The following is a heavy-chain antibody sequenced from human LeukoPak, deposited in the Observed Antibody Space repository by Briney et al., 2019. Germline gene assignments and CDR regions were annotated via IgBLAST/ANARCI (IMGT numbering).Heavy chain of an antibody. J-gene: IGHJ5*02. Sequence: SETLSLTCTVSGGSISGASYYWGWIRQPPGQGLEWIGSIFYSGSTYYNPSLKSRVTISVDTSKNQFSLKLTSVTAADTAVYYWARDGEYRNWFDPWGQGTLVTVSS. CDR3: ARDGEYRNWFDP. V-gene: IGHV4-39*07. CDR2: IFYSGST. D-gene: IGHD2-21*01. CDR1: GGSISGASYY.